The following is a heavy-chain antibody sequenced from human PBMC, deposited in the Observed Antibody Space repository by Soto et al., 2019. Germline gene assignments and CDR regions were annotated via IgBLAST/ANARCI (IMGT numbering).Heavy chain of an antibody. D-gene: IGHD3-10*01. CDR2: IYYSGTT. V-gene: IGHV4-59*01. J-gene: IGHJ4*02. CDR1: GGSISGDY. Sequence: SETLSLTCTVSGGSISGDYWSWIRQPPGKGLEWIGYIYYSGTTSYNPSLNSRVTMSVDTSKNQFSLKVNSVTAADTAVYYCARESYYGSGATVVAYWGQGTLVTVSS. CDR3: ARESYYGSGATVVAY.